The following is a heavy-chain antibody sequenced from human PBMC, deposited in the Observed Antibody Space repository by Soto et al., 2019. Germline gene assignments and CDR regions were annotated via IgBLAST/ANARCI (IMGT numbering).Heavy chain of an antibody. D-gene: IGHD2-2*01. V-gene: IGHV3-30-3*01. CDR1: DFIFSKFD. CDR3: SREGAVPAAIGPYYYGMDV. CDR2: ISYDGNKK. J-gene: IGHJ6*02. Sequence: VQLMESGAGLVQPGGSLRLSGAASDFIFSKFDMHWVRQAPAKGLEWVAVISYDGNKKYYADSVKGRFTVSRDNSVNTLYLQLNSLRADDTAVYYCSREGAVPAAIGPYYYGMDVWGQGTTVTVSS.